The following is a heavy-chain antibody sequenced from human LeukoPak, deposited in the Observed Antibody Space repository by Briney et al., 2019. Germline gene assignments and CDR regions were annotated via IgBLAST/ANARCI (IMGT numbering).Heavy chain of an antibody. D-gene: IGHD3-3*01. Sequence: GASVKVSCKASGYTLTSYGISWVRQAPGQGLEWMGWISAYNGNTNYAQKLQGGGTMTTDTSTSTAYMELRSLRSDDTAVYYCARDITYYDFWSGYYTSQGVDYWGQGTLVTVSS. V-gene: IGHV1-18*01. CDR3: ARDITYYDFWSGYYTSQGVDY. CDR2: ISAYNGNT. CDR1: GYTLTSYG. J-gene: IGHJ4*02.